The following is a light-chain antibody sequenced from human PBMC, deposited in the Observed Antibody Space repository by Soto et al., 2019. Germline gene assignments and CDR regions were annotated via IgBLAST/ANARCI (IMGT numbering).Light chain of an antibody. Sequence: QSVLTQPAFVSGSPGQSITISCTGTSSDVGGYNYVSWYQQLPGKAPKLIIYDVSNRPSGVSNRFSASKSANAASLTISGLQAEDEADYYCTSYTSSSTLYVFGTGTKVTVL. CDR2: DVS. CDR3: TSYTSSSTLYV. V-gene: IGLV2-14*03. CDR1: SSDVGGYNY. J-gene: IGLJ1*01.